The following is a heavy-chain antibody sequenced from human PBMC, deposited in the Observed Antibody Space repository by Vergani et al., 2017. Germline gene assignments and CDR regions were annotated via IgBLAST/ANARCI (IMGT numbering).Heavy chain of an antibody. J-gene: IGHJ6*02. V-gene: IGHV1-69*11. CDR3: ARETDYYDSILELADV. D-gene: IGHD3-22*01. CDR2: IIPILGTA. Sequence: QVQLVQSGAEVKKPGSSVKVSCKASGGTFSSYAISWVRQAPGQGLEWMGRIIPILGTANYAQKFQGRVTITADESTSTAYMELSSLRSEDTAVYYCARETDYYDSILELADVWGQGTTVTVSS. CDR1: GGTFSSYA.